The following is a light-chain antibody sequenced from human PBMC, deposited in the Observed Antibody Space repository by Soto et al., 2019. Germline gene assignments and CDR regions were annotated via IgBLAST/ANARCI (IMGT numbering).Light chain of an antibody. CDR2: QTS. CDR1: QSISIW. J-gene: IGKJ1*01. CDR3: QHYNYYSWT. Sequence: DIHMTQSPSTLSASVGDRVTITCRASQSISIWLAWYQQKPGKAPNLLIYQTSSLESGVPSRFSGSGSWTEFTLTISSLQPDDFATYYCQHYNYYSWTFGQGTKVEIK. V-gene: IGKV1-5*03.